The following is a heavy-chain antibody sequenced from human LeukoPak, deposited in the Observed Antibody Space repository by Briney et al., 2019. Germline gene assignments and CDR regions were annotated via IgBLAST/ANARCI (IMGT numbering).Heavy chain of an antibody. Sequence: SETLSLTCTVSGYSISSGYYWGWIRQPPGKGLEWIGSIYHSGSTNYNPSLKSRVTISVDTSKNQFSLKLGSVTAADTAVYYCARVHYDILTGYNYYFDYWGQGTLVTVSS. D-gene: IGHD3-9*01. CDR3: ARVHYDILTGYNYYFDY. CDR2: IYHSGST. V-gene: IGHV4-38-2*02. J-gene: IGHJ4*02. CDR1: GYSISSGYY.